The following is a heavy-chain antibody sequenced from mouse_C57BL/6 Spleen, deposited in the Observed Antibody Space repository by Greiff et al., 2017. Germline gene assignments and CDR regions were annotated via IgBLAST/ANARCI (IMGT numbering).Heavy chain of an antibody. D-gene: IGHD1-1*01. CDR3: ARYYYGSSYYAMDY. V-gene: IGHV7-3*01. CDR1: GFTFTDYY. J-gene: IGHJ4*01. CDR2: IRNKANGYTT. Sequence: EVQLVASGGGLVQPGGSLSLFCPASGFTFTDYYISWVRPPPGKALEWLGFIRNKANGYTTEYNASVKGRFNISRDNSQSILYLQMNALSTENSATYYCARYYYGSSYYAMDYWGQGTSVTVSS.